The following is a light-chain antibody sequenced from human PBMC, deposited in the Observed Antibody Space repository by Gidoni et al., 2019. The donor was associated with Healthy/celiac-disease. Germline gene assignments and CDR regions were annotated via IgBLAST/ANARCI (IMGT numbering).Light chain of an antibody. Sequence: IVLTQSPGTLSLSPGERAPLSCRASQSVSSSYLAWYQKKPGQAPRLLIYGASSRATGIPDRFSGSGSGTDFTLTISRLEPEDFAVYYCQQYGSSPRTFGQGTKVEIK. CDR1: QSVSSSY. J-gene: IGKJ1*01. V-gene: IGKV3-20*01. CDR2: GAS. CDR3: QQYGSSPRT.